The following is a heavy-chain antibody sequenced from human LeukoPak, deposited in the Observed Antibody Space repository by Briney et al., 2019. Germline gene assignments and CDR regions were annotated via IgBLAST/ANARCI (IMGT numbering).Heavy chain of an antibody. J-gene: IGHJ3*02. CDR3: ARDQSVRLLQTSSTYFKHVFAI. CDR2: ISYTGST. CDR1: GGSISSYY. D-gene: IGHD6-13*01. V-gene: IGHV4-59*01. Sequence: PSETLSLTCTVSGGSISSYYVSWIRQPPGKGLEWIGYISYTGSTDYNPSLKSRVTISVDMSKNQFSLKVSSVTAADTAVYYCARDQSVRLLQTSSTYFKHVFAIWGQGSMVTVSS.